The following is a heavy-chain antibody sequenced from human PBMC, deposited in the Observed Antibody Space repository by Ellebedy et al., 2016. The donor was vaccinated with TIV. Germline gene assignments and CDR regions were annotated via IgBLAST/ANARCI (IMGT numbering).Heavy chain of an antibody. Sequence: GESLKISXAASGFTFSSYSMNWVRQAPGKGLEWVSSISSSSSYIYYADSVKGRFTISRDNAKNSLYLQMNSLRAEDTAVYYCARAGCSGGSCYAFDIWGQGTMVTDSS. D-gene: IGHD2-15*01. J-gene: IGHJ3*02. V-gene: IGHV3-21*01. CDR3: ARAGCSGGSCYAFDI. CDR1: GFTFSSYS. CDR2: ISSSSSYI.